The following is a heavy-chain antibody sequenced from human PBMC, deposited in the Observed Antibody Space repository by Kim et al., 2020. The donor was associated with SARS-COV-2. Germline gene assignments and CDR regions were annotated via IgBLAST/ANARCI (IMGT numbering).Heavy chain of an antibody. D-gene: IGHD3-10*01. V-gene: IGHV1-46*01. CDR2: INPSGGST. J-gene: IGHJ4*02. CDR3: ARDVSYGSGSYYKSPPIFDY. CDR1: GYTFTSYY. Sequence: ASVKVSCKASGYTFTSYYMHWVRQAPGQGLEWMGIINPSGGSTSYAQKFQGRVTMTRDTSTSTVYMELSSLRSEDTAVYYCARDVSYGSGSYYKSPPIFDYWGQGTLVTVSS.